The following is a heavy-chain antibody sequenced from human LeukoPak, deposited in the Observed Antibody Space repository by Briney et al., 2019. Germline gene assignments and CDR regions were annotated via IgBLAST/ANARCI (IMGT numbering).Heavy chain of an antibody. D-gene: IGHD3-10*01. CDR1: GFTFSSYE. CDR2: ISSSGSTI. V-gene: IGHV3-48*03. J-gene: IGHJ4*02. Sequence: GGSLRLSCAASGFTFSSYEMNWVRQAPGKGLEWVSYISSSGSTIYYADSVKGRFTISRDNAKNSLYLQMNSLRAEDTAVYYCARPMVRTILDYWGQGTLVTVSS. CDR3: ARPMVRTILDY.